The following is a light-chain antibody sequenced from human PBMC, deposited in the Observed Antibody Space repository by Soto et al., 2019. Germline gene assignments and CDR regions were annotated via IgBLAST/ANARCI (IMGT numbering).Light chain of an antibody. CDR1: SSDVGSYNL. Sequence: QSALTQPASVSGSPGQSITISCTGTSSDVGSYNLVSWYQQHPGKAPKLMIYEGSKRPSGVANRFSCSKSGNTASLTISGLQAEDEADYYCCSYAGSSTLFGGGTKLTVL. J-gene: IGLJ2*01. CDR2: EGS. CDR3: CSYAGSSTL. V-gene: IGLV2-23*01.